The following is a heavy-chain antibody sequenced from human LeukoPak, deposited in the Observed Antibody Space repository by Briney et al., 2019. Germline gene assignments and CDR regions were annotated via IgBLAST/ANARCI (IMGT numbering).Heavy chain of an antibody. Sequence: ASVKVSCKASGYTFTSYYMHWVRQAPGQGLEWMGIINPSGGSTSYAQKFQGRVTMTRDTSISTAYMELSRLRSDDTAVYYCARGRKYYYGSGSDYQPSNWFDPWGQGTLVTVSS. V-gene: IGHV1-46*01. CDR2: INPSGGST. CDR1: GYTFTSYY. D-gene: IGHD3-10*01. CDR3: ARGRKYYYGSGSDYQPSNWFDP. J-gene: IGHJ5*02.